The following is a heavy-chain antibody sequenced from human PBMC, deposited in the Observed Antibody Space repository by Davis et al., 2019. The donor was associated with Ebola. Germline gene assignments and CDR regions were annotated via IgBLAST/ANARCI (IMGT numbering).Heavy chain of an antibody. Sequence: GESLKISCAASGFTFSSYWMSWVRQAPGKGLEWVANIKQDGSEKYYVDSVKGRFTISRDNAKNSLYLQMNSLRAEDTAVYYCARDNIVVVPAAIFYYYYGMDVWGQGTTVTVSS. D-gene: IGHD2-2*01. CDR2: IKQDGSEK. V-gene: IGHV3-7*03. J-gene: IGHJ6*02. CDR1: GFTFSSYW. CDR3: ARDNIVVVPAAIFYYYYGMDV.